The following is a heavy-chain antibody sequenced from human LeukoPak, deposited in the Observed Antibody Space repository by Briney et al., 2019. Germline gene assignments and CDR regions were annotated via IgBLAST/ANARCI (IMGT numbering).Heavy chain of an antibody. CDR2: IYYSGST. D-gene: IGHD4-17*01. V-gene: IGHV4-59*02. Sequence: SETLSLTCTVSGGSVSSYYWSWIRQPPGKGLEWFGYIYYSGSTNYNPSLKSRVTISVDTSKNQFSLKLSSVTAADTAVYYCARGIYGDYAPSSFDYWGQGTLVTVSS. CDR1: GGSVSSYY. CDR3: ARGIYGDYAPSSFDY. J-gene: IGHJ4*02.